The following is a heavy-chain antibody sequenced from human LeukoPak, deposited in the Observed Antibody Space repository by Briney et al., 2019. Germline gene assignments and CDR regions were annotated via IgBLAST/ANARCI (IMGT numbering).Heavy chain of an antibody. CDR2: IIGSGDST. CDR3: AKPPSAYISRWYTYYFDY. CDR1: GFTFSRYA. Sequence: QTGGSLRLSCAASGFTFSRYAMNSVRQAPGKGLEWVSAIIGSGDSTYYADSVKGRFTISRDNSKNTLYLQMNSLRAEDTAVYHCAKPPSAYISRWYTYYFDYWGQGTLVTVSS. D-gene: IGHD6-13*01. V-gene: IGHV3-23*01. J-gene: IGHJ4*02.